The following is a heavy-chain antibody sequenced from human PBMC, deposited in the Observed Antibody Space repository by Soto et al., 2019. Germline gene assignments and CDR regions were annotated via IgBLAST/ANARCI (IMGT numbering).Heavy chain of an antibody. CDR1: GFSFNDYV. Sequence: GGSLRLSCATSGFSFNDYVMYWVRHSPGQGLEWVAIISSDGHHQFYLDNLRGRFTVSRDNSKNTLYLQMNSLRPEDTAVYYCSRGTYYPKSSGLHAEYWGPRTVVNVSS. J-gene: IGHJ4*02. D-gene: IGHD3-22*01. CDR3: SRGTYYPKSSGLHAEY. CDR2: ISSDGHHQ. V-gene: IGHV3-30*03.